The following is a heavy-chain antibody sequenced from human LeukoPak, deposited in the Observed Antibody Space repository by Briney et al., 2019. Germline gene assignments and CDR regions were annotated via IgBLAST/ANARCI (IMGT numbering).Heavy chain of an antibody. CDR3: ATDSSGYYYPVDH. D-gene: IGHD3-22*01. V-gene: IGHV4-38-2*02. CDR2: IYHSGST. CDR1: GYSISSGYY. Sequence: SETLSLTCTVSGYSISSGYYWGWIRQPPGKGLEWIGSIYHSGSTYYNPSLKSRVTISVDTSKNQFSLKLSSVTAADTAVYYCATDSSGYYYPVDHWGQGTLVTVSS. J-gene: IGHJ4*02.